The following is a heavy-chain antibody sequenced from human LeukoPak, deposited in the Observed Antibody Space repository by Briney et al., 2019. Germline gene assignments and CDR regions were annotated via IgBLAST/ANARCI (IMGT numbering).Heavy chain of an antibody. D-gene: IGHD5-18*01. CDR1: GGSFSGYY. CDR3: ARDGGTVDKAMVVGY. Sequence: SETLSLTCAVYGGSFSGYYWSWIRQPPGKGLDWIGEINHSGSTNYNPSLKSRVTISVDTSKNPFSLKLSSVTAADTAVYYCARDGGTVDKAMVVGYWGQGTLVTVSS. CDR2: INHSGST. J-gene: IGHJ4*02. V-gene: IGHV4-34*01.